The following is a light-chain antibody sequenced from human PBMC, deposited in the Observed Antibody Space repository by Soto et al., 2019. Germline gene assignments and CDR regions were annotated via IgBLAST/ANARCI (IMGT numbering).Light chain of an antibody. J-gene: IGLJ2*01. CDR2: CNS. CDR3: HSYDSSLSRV. CDR1: SSNIGAGSD. V-gene: IGLV1-40*01. Sequence: QSVLTQPHSVSGATGQRVTISCTGSSSNIGAGSDVDGYQQLPGTAPKLLIYCNSNRPSGVPVRFSGSNSGTSASLAITGLQAEYEAEYNCHSYDSSLSRVFGGGTKLTVL.